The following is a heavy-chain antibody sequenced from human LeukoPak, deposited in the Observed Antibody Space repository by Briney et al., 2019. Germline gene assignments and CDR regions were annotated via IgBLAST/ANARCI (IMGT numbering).Heavy chain of an antibody. D-gene: IGHD2-15*01. CDR1: GFTFSSYG. V-gene: IGHV3-30*02. CDR3: AKDLHCSGGSCHGIDY. CDR2: IRYDGSKK. Sequence: GGSLRLSCAASGFTFSSYGMHWVRQAPGKGLEWVASIRYDGSKKYYADSVKGRFTISRDNSNTTLYLKMNSLGAEDTAVYYCAKDLHCSGGSCHGIDYWGQGTLVTVSS. J-gene: IGHJ4*02.